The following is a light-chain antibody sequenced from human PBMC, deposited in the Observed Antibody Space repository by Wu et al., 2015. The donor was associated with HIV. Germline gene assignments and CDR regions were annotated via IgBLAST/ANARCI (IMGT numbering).Light chain of an antibody. CDR1: ESIGSSS. CDR2: GAS. V-gene: IGKV3-20*01. J-gene: IGKJ2*01. Sequence: EMVLMQSPGTLSLSPGERATLSCRVSESIGSSSLAWYQQKPGQAPRLLIYGASSRATGIPDRLSGSGSGADFTLTISRLEPEDSAVYYCQQYATSPHTFGQGTKLEIK. CDR3: QQYATSPHT.